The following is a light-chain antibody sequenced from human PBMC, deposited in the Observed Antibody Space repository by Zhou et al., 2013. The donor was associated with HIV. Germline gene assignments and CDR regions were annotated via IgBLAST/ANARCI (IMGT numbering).Light chain of an antibody. V-gene: IGKV1-8*01. J-gene: IGKJ1*01. CDR1: QTINNY. CDR3: QQYKTYPWT. Sequence: AIRITQSPSSLSASTGDRVTITCRTNQTINNYLAWYQQKPGKAPERLIYAASTLQSGVPSRFSGSGSGREFTLTISSLQPEDFATYYCQQYKTYPWTFGQGTKVEIK. CDR2: AAS.